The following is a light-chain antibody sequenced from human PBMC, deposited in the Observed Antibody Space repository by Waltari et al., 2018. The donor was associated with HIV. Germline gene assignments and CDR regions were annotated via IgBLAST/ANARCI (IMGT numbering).Light chain of an antibody. CDR1: SSDVCGYNY. V-gene: IGLV2-11*01. Sequence: QSALTQPPSVPGSPGLSVTISCTGTSSDVCGYNYFSCYQQHPGKSPKLIIYAVSKRPSGVPDRFSGSKSCNTASLTISGLQAEDEGDYYCCSYAGSYRGVFGGGTKLTVL. CDR3: CSYAGSYRGV. CDR2: AVS. J-gene: IGLJ2*01.